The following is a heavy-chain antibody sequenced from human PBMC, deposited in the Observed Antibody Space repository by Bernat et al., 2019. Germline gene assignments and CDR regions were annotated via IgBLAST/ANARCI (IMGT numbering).Heavy chain of an antibody. CDR3: ARYIPTAGFRYFDL. CDR1: GYTFTSYG. Sequence: QVQLVQSGAEAKKPGASVKVSCKASGYTFTSYGINWVRQATGQGLEWMGWMSPNSGHTGYAQKFQGRVTMTRNTSISTAYMELSSLKSEDTAMYYCARYIPTAGFRYFDLWGRGTLVTVSS. D-gene: IGHD6-13*01. V-gene: IGHV1-8*01. J-gene: IGHJ2*01. CDR2: MSPNSGHT.